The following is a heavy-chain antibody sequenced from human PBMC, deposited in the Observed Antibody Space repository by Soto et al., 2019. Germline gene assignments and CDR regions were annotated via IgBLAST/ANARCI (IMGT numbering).Heavy chain of an antibody. CDR2: ISAYNGNT. J-gene: IGHJ4*02. V-gene: IGHV1-18*01. CDR1: GYTFTSYG. D-gene: IGHD1-26*01. Sequence: QGQLVQSGAEVKKPGASVKVSCKASGYTFTSYGISWVRQAPGQGREWMGWISAYNGNTNYAQKLKGRVTMTTDTSTGTGYMERRSLRSDDTAVYYCARDQWELLRPFDYWGQGTLVTVSS. CDR3: ARDQWELLRPFDY.